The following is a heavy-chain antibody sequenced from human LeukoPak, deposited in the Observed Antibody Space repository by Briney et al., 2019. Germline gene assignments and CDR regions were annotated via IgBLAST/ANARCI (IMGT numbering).Heavy chain of an antibody. D-gene: IGHD4-17*01. CDR1: GFTFSSYA. CDR3: ARDSSRDGDYLDY. J-gene: IGHJ4*02. CDR2: ISYDGSNK. Sequence: SGGSLRLSCAASGFTFSSYAMHWVRQAPGKGLEWVAVISYDGSNKYYADSVKGRFTISRDNSKNTLYLQMSSLRAEDTAVYYCARDSSRDGDYLDYWGQGTLVTVSS. V-gene: IGHV3-30*04.